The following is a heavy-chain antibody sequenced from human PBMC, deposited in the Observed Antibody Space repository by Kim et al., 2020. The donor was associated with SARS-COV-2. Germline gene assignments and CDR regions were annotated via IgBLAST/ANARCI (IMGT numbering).Heavy chain of an antibody. CDR1: GFTFSNYW. CDR3: ARDHWSGYPGPDDQ. Sequence: GGSLRLSCAASGFTFSNYWMSWVRQAPGKGLEWVANIQKDGSETYYVDSVKGRFTISSDTAKNSLYLLMNSLRGEDTAVYYCARDHWSGYPGPDDQWGPGALVTVSS. J-gene: IGHJ4*02. CDR2: IQKDGSET. V-gene: IGHV3-7*01. D-gene: IGHD3-3*01.